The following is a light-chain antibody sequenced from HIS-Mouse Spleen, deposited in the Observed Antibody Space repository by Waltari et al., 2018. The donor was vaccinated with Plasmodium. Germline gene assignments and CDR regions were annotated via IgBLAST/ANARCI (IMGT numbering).Light chain of an antibody. CDR1: QSVSSN. J-gene: IGKJ3*01. V-gene: IGKV3-15*01. Sequence: EIVITQYPATLSVSPGERATLSCRASQSVSSNLAWYQQKPGQAPRLLIYGASTRATGIPARFSGSGSGTEFTLTISSLQSEDFAVYYCQQYNNWSFTFGPGTKVDIK. CDR3: QQYNNWSFT. CDR2: GAS.